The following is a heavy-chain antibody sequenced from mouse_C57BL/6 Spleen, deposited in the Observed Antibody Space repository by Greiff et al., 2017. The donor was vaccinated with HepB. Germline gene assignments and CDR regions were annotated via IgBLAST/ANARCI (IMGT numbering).Heavy chain of an antibody. Sequence: QVQLQQSGAELVMPGASVKLSCKASGYTFTSYWMHWVKQRPGQGLEWIGEIDPSDSYTNYNQKFKGKSTLTVDKSSSTAYMQLSSLTSEDSAVYYCARGEVNYYGSSWFAYWGQGTLVTVSA. V-gene: IGHV1-69*01. CDR3: ARGEVNYYGSSWFAY. CDR1: GYTFTSYW. CDR2: IDPSDSYT. J-gene: IGHJ3*01. D-gene: IGHD1-1*01.